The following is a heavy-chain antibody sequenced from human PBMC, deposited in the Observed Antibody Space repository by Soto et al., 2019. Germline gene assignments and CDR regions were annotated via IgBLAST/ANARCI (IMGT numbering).Heavy chain of an antibody. V-gene: IGHV4-34*01. CDR3: ARGGSGWYYKGAFDI. CDR2: INHSGST. D-gene: IGHD6-19*01. Sequence: SETLSLTCAVYGGSFSGYYWSRIRQPPGKGLEWIGEINHSGSTNYNPSLKSRVTISVDTSKNQFSLKLSSVTAADTAVYYCARGGSGWYYKGAFDIWGQGTMVTVSS. J-gene: IGHJ3*02. CDR1: GGSFSGYY.